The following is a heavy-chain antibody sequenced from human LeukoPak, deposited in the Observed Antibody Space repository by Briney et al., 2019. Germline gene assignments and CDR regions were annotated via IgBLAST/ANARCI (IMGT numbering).Heavy chain of an antibody. Sequence: SETLSLTCTVSGGSISSCYWSWIRQPPGKGLEWIGYIDYSGSTIHNPSLKSRVTISVNTSKNQFSLHLTSVTAADTAVYYCARSGGLYTSTWYFHRWGQGTLVTVSS. CDR1: GGSISSCY. CDR2: IDYSGST. CDR3: ARSGGLYTSTWYFHR. D-gene: IGHD6-13*01. V-gene: IGHV4-59*01. J-gene: IGHJ1*01.